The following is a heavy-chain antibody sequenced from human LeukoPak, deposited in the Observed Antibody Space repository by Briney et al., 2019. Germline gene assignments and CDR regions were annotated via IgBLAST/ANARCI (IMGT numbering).Heavy chain of an antibody. Sequence: ASVKVSCKASGYTFTGYYMHWVRQAPGQGLEWMGWINPNSGGTNYAQKFQGRVTMTRDTSISTAYMELSRLRSDDTAVYYCARGMSGFGELTGYYYYMDVWGKGTTVSIS. D-gene: IGHD3-10*01. CDR3: ARGMSGFGELTGYYYYMDV. CDR1: GYTFTGYY. J-gene: IGHJ6*03. CDR2: INPNSGGT. V-gene: IGHV1-2*02.